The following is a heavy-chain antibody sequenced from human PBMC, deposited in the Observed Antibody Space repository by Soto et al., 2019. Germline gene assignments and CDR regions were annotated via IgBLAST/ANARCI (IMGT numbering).Heavy chain of an antibody. D-gene: IGHD6-19*01. CDR2: IYSGGRT. CDR1: GFTVGNNY. CDR3: AARAVAAPR. Sequence: EVQLVESGGGLVQPGGSLRLSCAASGFTVGNNYMNWVRKAPGKGLEWVSVIYSGGRTDYADSVKGRFTISRDSSKNTLFLQMNSLRAEDTAIYYCAARAVAAPRWGQGTLVTVSS. V-gene: IGHV3-66*01. J-gene: IGHJ4*02.